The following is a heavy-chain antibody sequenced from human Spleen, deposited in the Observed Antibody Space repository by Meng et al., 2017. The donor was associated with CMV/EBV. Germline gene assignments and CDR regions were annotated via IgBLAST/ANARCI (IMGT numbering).Heavy chain of an antibody. J-gene: IGHJ2*01. CDR3: ARGPTINIAVAGGRFDL. CDR1: GFTFSSYW. D-gene: IGHD6-19*01. V-gene: IGHV3-74*01. Sequence: GGSLRLSCAASGFTFSSYWMHWVRQAPGKGLVWVSRINSDGSSTSYADSVKGRFTISRDNAKNTLYLQMNSLRAEDTAVYYCARGPTINIAVAGGRFDLWGRGTLVTVSS. CDR2: INSDGSST.